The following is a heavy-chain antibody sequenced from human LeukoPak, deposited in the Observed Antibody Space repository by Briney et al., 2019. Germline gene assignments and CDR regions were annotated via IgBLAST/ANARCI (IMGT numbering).Heavy chain of an antibody. J-gene: IGHJ5*02. CDR1: GGSISSSNW. Sequence: TSETLSLTCAVSGGSISSSNWWSWVRQPPGEGLGWIGEIYHSGSTNYNPSLKSRVTISVDKSKNQFSLKLSSVTAADTAVYYCARDGSGSYYNTANWFDPWGQGTLVTVSS. V-gene: IGHV4-4*02. CDR3: ARDGSGSYYNTANWFDP. CDR2: IYHSGST. D-gene: IGHD3-10*01.